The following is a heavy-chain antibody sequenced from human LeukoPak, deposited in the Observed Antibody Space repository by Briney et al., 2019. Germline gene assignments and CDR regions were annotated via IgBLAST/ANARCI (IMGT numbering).Heavy chain of an antibody. CDR1: GFTFSSYE. Sequence: PGGSLRLSCAASGFTFSSYEMNWVRQAPGKGLEWVSYISSSGSTIYYADSVKGRFTISRDNAKNSLYLQMNSLRAEDTAVYYCARDGYSSSPHYYYYGMDVWGQGTTVTVSS. D-gene: IGHD6-6*01. CDR3: ARDGYSSSPHYYYYGMDV. J-gene: IGHJ6*02. CDR2: ISSSGSTI. V-gene: IGHV3-48*03.